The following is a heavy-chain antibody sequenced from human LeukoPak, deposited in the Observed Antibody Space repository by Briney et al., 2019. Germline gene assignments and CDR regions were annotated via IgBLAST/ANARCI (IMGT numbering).Heavy chain of an antibody. CDR3: ARDRYGDFKADY. V-gene: IGHV3-11*01. Sequence: GGSLRLSCAASGSTFSDYYMSWIRQAPGKGLEWVSYISSSGSTIYYADSMKGRFTISRDNAKNSLYLQMNSLRAEDTAVYYCARDRYGDFKADYWGQGTLVTVSS. CDR1: GSTFSDYY. D-gene: IGHD4-17*01. CDR2: ISSSGSTI. J-gene: IGHJ4*02.